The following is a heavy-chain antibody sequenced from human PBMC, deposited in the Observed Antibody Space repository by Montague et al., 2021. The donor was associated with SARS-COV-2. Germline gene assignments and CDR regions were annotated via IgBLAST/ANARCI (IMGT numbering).Heavy chain of an antibody. CDR1: GGSISSDYYY. D-gene: IGHD6-13*01. V-gene: IGHV4-31*03. CDR3: AKIREQLVRRWFDP. Sequence: TLSLTCTVSGGSISSDYYYWSWIRQHPGKGLEWIEYIYYSGSTCYXPSLKSRVTISVDTSKNQFSLKLNSVTAADTAVYYCAKIREQLVRRWFDPWGQGTLVTVSS. J-gene: IGHJ5*02. CDR2: IYYSGST.